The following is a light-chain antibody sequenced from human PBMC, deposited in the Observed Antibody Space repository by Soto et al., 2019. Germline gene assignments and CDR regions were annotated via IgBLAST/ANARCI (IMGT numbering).Light chain of an antibody. CDR3: QSYDSTRSARYV. CDR2: GNI. Sequence: QSVLTQPPSVSGAPGQRVTISCTGSSSNIGAGYDVHWYQQRPGTAPKLLIFGNINRPSGVPDRFSGSKSGTSASLAITGLQAEDEDDYYCQSYDSTRSARYVFGTGTKVTVL. CDR1: SSNIGAGYD. J-gene: IGLJ1*01. V-gene: IGLV1-40*01.